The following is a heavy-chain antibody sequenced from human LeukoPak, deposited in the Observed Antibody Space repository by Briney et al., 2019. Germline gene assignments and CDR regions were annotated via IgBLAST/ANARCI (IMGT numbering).Heavy chain of an antibody. CDR2: ISGSDGNT. CDR1: GFTFSSYA. J-gene: IGHJ4*02. D-gene: IGHD2-21*02. CDR3: AKQVTAPGPIDY. V-gene: IGHV3-23*01. Sequence: GGSLRLSCAASGFTFSSYAMSWVRQAPGKGLEWVSAISGSDGNTFYAASVKGRFTISRDNTKNTLYLQMNSLTVDDTAVYYCAKQVTAPGPIDYWGQGTLVTVSS.